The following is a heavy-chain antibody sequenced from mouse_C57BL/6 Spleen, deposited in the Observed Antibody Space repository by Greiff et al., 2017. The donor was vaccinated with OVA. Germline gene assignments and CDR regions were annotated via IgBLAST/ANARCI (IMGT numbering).Heavy chain of an antibody. V-gene: IGHV1-69*01. Sequence: QVQLQQPGAELVMPGASVKLSCKASGYTFTSYWMHWVKQRPGQGLEWIGEIDPSDSYTNYNQKFKGKSTLTVDKSSSTAYMQLSSLTSEDSAVYYCARLVGYDGNFSSFDVWGTGTTVTVSS. J-gene: IGHJ1*03. CDR2: IDPSDSYT. CDR3: ARLVGYDGNFSSFDV. D-gene: IGHD2-3*01. CDR1: GYTFTSYW.